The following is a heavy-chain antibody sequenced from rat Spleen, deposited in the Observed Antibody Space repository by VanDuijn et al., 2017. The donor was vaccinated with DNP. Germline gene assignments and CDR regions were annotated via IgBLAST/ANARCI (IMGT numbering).Heavy chain of an antibody. Sequence: QVQLKESGPGLVQPSQTLSLTCAVSGFSLTSYGVSWVRQSPGKGLEWIAGISSGGGTYYNSALKSRLSISRDTSKSQVFLKMNSLQTEDTAIYFCTREVAPFAYWGQGTLVTVSS. CDR3: TREVAPFAY. CDR2: ISSGGGT. J-gene: IGHJ3*01. CDR1: GFSLTSYG. V-gene: IGHV2S12*01.